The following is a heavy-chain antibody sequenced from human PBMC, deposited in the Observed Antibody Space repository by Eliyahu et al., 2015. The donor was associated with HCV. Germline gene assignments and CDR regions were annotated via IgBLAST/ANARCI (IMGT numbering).Heavy chain of an antibody. CDR1: GYXFTSYX. J-gene: IGHJ4*02. Sequence: EVQLVQSGXEXKKPGESXKISCKGSGYXFTSYXIGWVRQMPGKGLEWMGVIYAGDSDTRYSPSFQGQVTISADKPISTAYLQWSSLKASDTAMYYCARHQGDYVWGSYRPDPDYWGQGTLVTVSS. CDR3: ARHQGDYVWGSYRPDPDY. CDR2: IYAGDSDT. D-gene: IGHD3-16*02. V-gene: IGHV5-51*01.